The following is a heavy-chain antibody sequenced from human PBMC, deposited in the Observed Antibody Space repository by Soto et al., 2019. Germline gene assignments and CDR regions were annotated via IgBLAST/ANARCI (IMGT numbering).Heavy chain of an antibody. CDR3: AKDNAYCGGDCYSASDY. J-gene: IGHJ4*02. CDR2: ISGSGDNT. CDR1: GFTFSNYA. Sequence: EVQLLESGGGLVQPGGSLRLSCEASGFTFSNYALSWVRQAPGKGLEWVSAISGSGDNTYYADSVRGRFTISRDNSKITLYLQMNSLRAEDTAVYYCAKDNAYCGGDCYSASDYWGQGTLVTVSS. V-gene: IGHV3-23*01. D-gene: IGHD2-21*02.